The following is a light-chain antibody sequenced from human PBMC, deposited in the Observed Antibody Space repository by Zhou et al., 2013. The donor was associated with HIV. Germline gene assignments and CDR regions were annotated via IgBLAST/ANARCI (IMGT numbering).Light chain of an antibody. J-gene: IGKJ4*01. CDR3: QQLNSYLLT. CDR1: QSISSW. V-gene: IGKV1-5*03. Sequence: DIQMTQSPSTLSASVGDRVTITCRASQSISSWLAWYQQKPGKAPKLLIYKASNLESGVPSRFSGSGSGTEFTLTISSLQPDDFATYYCQQLNSYLLTFGGGTKVEIK. CDR2: KAS.